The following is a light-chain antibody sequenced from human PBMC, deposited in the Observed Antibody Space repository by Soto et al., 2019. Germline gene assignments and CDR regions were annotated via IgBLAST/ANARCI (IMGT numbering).Light chain of an antibody. Sequence: EIVMTQSPATLSVSPGGRATLSCRASQSISDTLAWYQQKPGQAPRLLIYGASTRATGIPPRFSGGGSGTEFTVTISSLQSEDFAIYYCQQYDIWPPYTFGQGTKVDIK. CDR1: QSISDT. J-gene: IGKJ2*01. CDR3: QQYDIWPPYT. V-gene: IGKV3-15*01. CDR2: GAS.